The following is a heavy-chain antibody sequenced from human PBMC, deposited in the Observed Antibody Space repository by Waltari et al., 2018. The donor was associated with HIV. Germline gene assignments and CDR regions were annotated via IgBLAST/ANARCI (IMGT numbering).Heavy chain of an antibody. Sequence: QLQLQESGPGLVKPSETLSLICTVSGDSIRSSYYWGWLRQPPGKGLEWIGSIYYRGSTHHNPSLKSRVTISVDTSKNQFSLEMSSMTAADTAVYYCARPAYSSYWPFDYWGQGTLVTVSS. CDR2: IYYRGST. CDR3: ARPAYSSYWPFDY. D-gene: IGHD6-19*01. J-gene: IGHJ4*02. V-gene: IGHV4-39*01. CDR1: GDSIRSSYY.